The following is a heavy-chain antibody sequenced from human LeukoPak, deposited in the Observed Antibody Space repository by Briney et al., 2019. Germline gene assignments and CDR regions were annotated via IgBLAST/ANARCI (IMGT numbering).Heavy chain of an antibody. CDR3: ATIPAAFSRYYLYGMDV. Sequence: GASVKVSCKVSGYTLTELSIHWVRQAPGKGLEWMGRFDPEDGETIYAQKFQGRVTMTEDTSTDTAYMELSSLRSEDTAVYYCATIPAAFSRYYLYGMDVWGQGTTVTVSS. D-gene: IGHD3-9*01. CDR2: FDPEDGET. V-gene: IGHV1-24*01. CDR1: GYTLTELS. J-gene: IGHJ6*02.